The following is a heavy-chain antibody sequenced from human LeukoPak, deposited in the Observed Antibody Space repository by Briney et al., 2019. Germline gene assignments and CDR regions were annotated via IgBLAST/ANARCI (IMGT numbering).Heavy chain of an antibody. V-gene: IGHV4-39*01. D-gene: IGHD1-26*01. CDR3: ARHIEHPSGSYYRFPDY. J-gene: IGHJ4*02. CDR1: GDSISSSSSGNY. Sequence: SETLSLTCTVSGDSISSSSSGNYWGWIRQPPGEGLEWIGSIYYSGSTYYNPSLKSRVTISVDTSKTQFSLKLSSVTAADTAVYYCARHIEHPSGSYYRFPDYWGQGTLVTVSS. CDR2: IYYSGST.